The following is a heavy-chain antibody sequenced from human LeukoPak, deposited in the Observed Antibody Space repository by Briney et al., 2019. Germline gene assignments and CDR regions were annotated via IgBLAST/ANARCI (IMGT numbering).Heavy chain of an antibody. CDR1: GGTFSSYA. V-gene: IGHV1-69*13. CDR3: ARDNRATIFGVVITHYYYYGMDV. Sequence: SVKVSCKASGGTFSSYAISWVRQAPGEGLGWMGGIIPIFGTAHYAQKFQGRVTITADESTSTAYMELSSLRSEDTAVYYCARDNRATIFGVVITHYYYYGMDVWGQGTTVTVSS. J-gene: IGHJ6*02. D-gene: IGHD3-3*01. CDR2: IIPIFGTA.